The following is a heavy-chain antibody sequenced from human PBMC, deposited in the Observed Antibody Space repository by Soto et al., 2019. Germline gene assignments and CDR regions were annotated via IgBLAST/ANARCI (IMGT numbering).Heavy chain of an antibody. J-gene: IGHJ4*02. Sequence: EVQLVESGGGLVKPGGSLRLSCAASGFTFSNAWMSWVRQAPGKGLEWVGRIKSKTDGGTTDYAAPVKGRFTISRDDSKNPLYLQMNILKTEDTAVYYCTTVLLLTGATPVWGQGTLVTVSS. CDR1: GFTFSNAW. D-gene: IGHD1-7*01. V-gene: IGHV3-15*01. CDR2: IKSKTDGGTT. CDR3: TTVLLLTGATPV.